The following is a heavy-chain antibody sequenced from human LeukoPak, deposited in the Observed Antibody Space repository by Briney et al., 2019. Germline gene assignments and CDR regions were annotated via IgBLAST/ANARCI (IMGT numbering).Heavy chain of an antibody. D-gene: IGHD3-10*01. CDR3: AKDRAGGYGSGSYRAYYAMDV. CDR2: ISGSGGST. V-gene: IGHV3-23*01. J-gene: IGHJ6*02. Sequence: GGSLGLSCAASGFTFSSYAMSWVRQAPGKGLEWVSAISGSGGSTYYADSVKGRFTISRDNSKNTLYLQMNSLRAEDTAVYYCAKDRAGGYGSGSYRAYYAMDVWGQGTTVTVSS. CDR1: GFTFSSYA.